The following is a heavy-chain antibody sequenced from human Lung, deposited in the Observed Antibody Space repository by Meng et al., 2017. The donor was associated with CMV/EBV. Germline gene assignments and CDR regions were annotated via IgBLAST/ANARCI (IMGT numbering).Heavy chain of an antibody. Sequence: GEXXTISCAASGFTVSNNYMSWVRQAPGKGLEWVSVIYSGGSTNYADSVKGRFTISRDNSKNTLYLQMHSLRAEDTAVYYCARAESPYSSGWFSGFSYFDLXGRGXLVTVSS. J-gene: IGHJ2*01. D-gene: IGHD6-19*01. CDR2: IYSGGST. V-gene: IGHV3-53*01. CDR1: GFTVSNNY. CDR3: ARAESPYSSGWFSGFSYFDL.